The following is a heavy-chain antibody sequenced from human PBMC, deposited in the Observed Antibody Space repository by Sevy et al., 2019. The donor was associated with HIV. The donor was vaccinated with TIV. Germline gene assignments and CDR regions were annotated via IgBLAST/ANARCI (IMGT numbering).Heavy chain of an antibody. CDR3: ATAPGYYDSAPFDY. CDR1: GFSFNNAW. CDR2: IKSKIDGETT. V-gene: IGHV3-15*01. Sequence: GGSLRLSCAVSGFSFNNAWMNWVRQAPGTGLQWVGLIKSKIDGETTDYAAPVKGRFTISRDDSKNTLYLQMNSLKIEDTAVYYCATAPGYYDSAPFDYWGPGTLVTVSS. J-gene: IGHJ4*02. D-gene: IGHD3-22*01.